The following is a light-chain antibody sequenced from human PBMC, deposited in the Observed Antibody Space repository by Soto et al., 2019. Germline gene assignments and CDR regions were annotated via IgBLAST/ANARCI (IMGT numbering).Light chain of an antibody. CDR1: QSVSSSY. Sequence: IRLTQSPSTLSFSPGERATLSCRASQSVSSSYLAWYQQKPGQAPRLLIYGASSRATGIPDRFSGSGSGTDFTLTISRLEPEDFAVYYCQQYGRSPWTFGQGTKVDIK. CDR2: GAS. V-gene: IGKV3-20*01. CDR3: QQYGRSPWT. J-gene: IGKJ1*01.